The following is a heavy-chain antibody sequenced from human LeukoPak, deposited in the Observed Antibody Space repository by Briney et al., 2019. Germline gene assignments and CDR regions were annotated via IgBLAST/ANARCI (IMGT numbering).Heavy chain of an antibody. CDR3: ARQAAAGTDFDY. CDR1: GFTFSSYA. Sequence: GGSLRLSCAASGFTFSSYAMSWVRQAPGKGLEWVSAISGSGGSTYYVDSVKGRFTISRDNAKNSLYLQMNSLRAEDTAVYYCARQAAAGTDFDYWGQGTLVTVSS. V-gene: IGHV3-23*01. CDR2: ISGSGGST. D-gene: IGHD6-13*01. J-gene: IGHJ4*02.